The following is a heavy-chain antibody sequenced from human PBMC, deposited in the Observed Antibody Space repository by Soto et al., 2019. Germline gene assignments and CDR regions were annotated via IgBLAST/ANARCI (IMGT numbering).Heavy chain of an antibody. CDR2: IYYRGST. J-gene: IGHJ6*02. D-gene: IGHD3-16*01. Sequence: QVQLQESGPGLVKPSQTLSLTCTVSGGSISSGGYYWSWIRQHPGKGLEWIGYIYYRGSTYYNPSLKSRVTTSVDTSKNQFSLKLSSVTAADTAVYYCARDPPRGISRPGYGMDVWGQGTTVTVSS. V-gene: IGHV4-31*03. CDR1: GGSISSGGYY. CDR3: ARDPPRGISRPGYGMDV.